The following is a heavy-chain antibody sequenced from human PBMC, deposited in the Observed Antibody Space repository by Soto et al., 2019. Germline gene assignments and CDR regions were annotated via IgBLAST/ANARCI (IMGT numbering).Heavy chain of an antibody. D-gene: IGHD3-10*01. CDR3: ASTYYYGSGVGDYYGMDV. CDR2: IDPSDSQT. Sequence: GESLKISCKGSGYSFAGYWITWVRQKPGKGLEWMGRIDPSDSQTYYSPSFRGHVTISVTKSITTVFLQWSSLRASDTAMYYCASTYYYGSGVGDYYGMDVWGQGTTVTVSS. J-gene: IGHJ6*02. V-gene: IGHV5-10-1*01. CDR1: GYSFAGYW.